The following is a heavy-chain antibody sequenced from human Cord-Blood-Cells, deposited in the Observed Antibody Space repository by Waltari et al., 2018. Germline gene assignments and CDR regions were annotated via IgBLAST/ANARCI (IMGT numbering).Heavy chain of an antibody. J-gene: IGHJ4*02. CDR3: ARDEKQLFDY. D-gene: IGHD6-13*01. V-gene: IGHV3-33*01. CDR2: IWYDGSNK. CDR1: GLTFSSYG. Sequence: QVQLVESGGGVVQPGRSLRLSCAASGLTFSSYGMHWVRQAPGKGLEGVAVIWYDGSNKYYADSVKGRFTISRDNSKNTLYLQMNSLRAEDTAVYYCARDEKQLFDYWGQGTLVTVSS.